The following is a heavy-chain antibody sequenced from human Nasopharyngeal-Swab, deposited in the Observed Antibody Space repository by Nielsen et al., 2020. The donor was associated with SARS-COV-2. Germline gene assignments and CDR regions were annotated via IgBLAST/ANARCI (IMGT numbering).Heavy chain of an antibody. CDR1: GYTFTRYA. V-gene: IGHV1-3*01. Sequence: ASVKVSCKASGYTFTRYAMHWVRQAPGQRLEWMGWINAGNGNTKYSQKFQGRVTITRDTSASTAYMELSSLRSEDTAVYYCARGYSSSWYDYWGQGTLVTVSS. CDR2: INAGNGNT. CDR3: ARGYSSSWYDY. D-gene: IGHD6-13*01. J-gene: IGHJ4*02.